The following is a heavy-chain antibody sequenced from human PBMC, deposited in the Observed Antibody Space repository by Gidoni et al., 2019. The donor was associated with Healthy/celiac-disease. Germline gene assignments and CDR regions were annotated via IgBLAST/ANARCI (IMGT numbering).Heavy chain of an antibody. CDR1: GFTFSSYA. CDR3: ARDRWSFYDSSGYYYYYGMDV. J-gene: IGHJ6*02. V-gene: IGHV3-30-3*01. CDR2: ISYDGSNK. D-gene: IGHD3-22*01. Sequence: QVQLVESGGGVVQPGRSLSLSCAASGFTFSSYAMHWVRQAPGKGLEWVAVISYDGSNKYYADSVKGRFTISRDNSKNTLYLQMNSLRAEDTAVYYCARDRWSFYDSSGYYYYYGMDVWGQGTTVTVSS.